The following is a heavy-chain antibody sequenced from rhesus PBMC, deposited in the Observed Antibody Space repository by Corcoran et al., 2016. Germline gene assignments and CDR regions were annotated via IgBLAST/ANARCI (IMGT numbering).Heavy chain of an antibody. J-gene: IGHJ3*01. CDR2: IRSDGAP. CDR3: DREGLDYFNDSYFDAFDL. V-gene: IGHV4-160*01. CDR1: GGSVSGYL. Sequence: QVQLQQWGQGLVKPSETLSLTCAVYGGSVSGYLWGWIRQSPGKGLEGFGRIRSDGAPVPHPPIKSRVSISIDTSKNQFSLKLTSVTAAATAEYYCDREGLDYFNDSYFDAFDLWGQGLRVTVSS. D-gene: IGHD3-16*01.